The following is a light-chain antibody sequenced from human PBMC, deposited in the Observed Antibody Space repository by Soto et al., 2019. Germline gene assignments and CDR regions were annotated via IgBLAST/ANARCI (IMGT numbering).Light chain of an antibody. CDR2: DAS. V-gene: IGKV3D-20*02. CDR3: QQRYNWPLT. Sequence: EIVLTQSPGTQSLSPGERASLSCRASQSVSSSYLAWYQQKPGQAPRLLIYDASDRATGIPARFSGSGSGTAFTLTISGLEPEDFALYYCQQRYNWPLTFGGGTKVDIK. J-gene: IGKJ4*01. CDR1: QSVSSSY.